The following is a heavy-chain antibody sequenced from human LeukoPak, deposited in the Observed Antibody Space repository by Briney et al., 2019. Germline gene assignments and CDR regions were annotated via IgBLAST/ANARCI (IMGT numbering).Heavy chain of an antibody. V-gene: IGHV1-18*01. D-gene: IGHD2-21*02. CDR1: GYTFTSYG. Sequence: GASVKVSCKASGYTFTSYGISWVRQAPGQGLEWMGWISAYNGNTNYAQKLQGRVTMTTDTSTSTAYMELRSLRSDDTAVYYCARAPIVVVTASDFDYWGQGTLVTVSS. CDR3: ARAPIVVVTASDFDY. CDR2: ISAYNGNT. J-gene: IGHJ4*02.